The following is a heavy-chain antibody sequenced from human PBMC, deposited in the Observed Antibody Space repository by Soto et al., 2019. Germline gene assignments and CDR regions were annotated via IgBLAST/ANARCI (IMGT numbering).Heavy chain of an antibody. D-gene: IGHD3-9*01. CDR1: GGSISSYY. J-gene: IGHJ4*02. CDR3: ARDPGYDILTGYYKGFDY. Sequence: SETLSLTCTVSGGSISSYYWSWIRQPPGKGLEWIGYIYYSGSTNYNPSLKSRVTISVDTSKNQFSLKLSSVTAADTAVYYCARDPGYDILTGYYKGFDYWGQGTLVTVSS. V-gene: IGHV4-59*01. CDR2: IYYSGST.